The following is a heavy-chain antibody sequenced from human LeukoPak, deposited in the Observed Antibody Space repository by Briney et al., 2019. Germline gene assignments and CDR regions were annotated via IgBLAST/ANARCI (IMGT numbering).Heavy chain of an antibody. J-gene: IGHJ4*02. Sequence: GGSLRLSCAASGFPFSSFAMTWVRQAPGKGLEWIPSVRDSGAVTYYADSVKGRFTISRDNSRKIVYLQMNSLRAEDTAIYYCATSTLTFDYWGQGTLVTVSS. CDR1: GFPFSSFA. V-gene: IGHV3-23*01. CDR3: ATSTLTFDY. CDR2: VRDSGAVT. D-gene: IGHD3-9*01.